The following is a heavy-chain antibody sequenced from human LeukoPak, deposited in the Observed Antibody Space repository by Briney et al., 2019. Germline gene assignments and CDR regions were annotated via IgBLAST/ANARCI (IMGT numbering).Heavy chain of an antibody. CDR1: GSTVSSNY. CDR2: IYSGGST. Sequence: AGGSLRLSCAASGSTVSSNYMSWVRQAPGKGLEWVSVIYSGGSTYYADSVKGGFTISRDNSKNTLYLQMNSLRAEDTAVYYCAREPSGGLGIDYWGQGTLVTVSS. J-gene: IGHJ4*02. V-gene: IGHV3-66*01. CDR3: AREPSGGLGIDY. D-gene: IGHD3-16*01.